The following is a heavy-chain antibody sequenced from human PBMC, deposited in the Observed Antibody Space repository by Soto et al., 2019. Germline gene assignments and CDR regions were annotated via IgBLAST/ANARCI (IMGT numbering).Heavy chain of an antibody. D-gene: IGHD5-18*01. V-gene: IGHV3-72*01. CDR3: ARGGNAAMVPYYYYYYGMDV. Sequence: GGSLRLSCAASGFTFSDHYMDWVRQAPGKGLEWVGRTRNKANSYTTEYAASVKGRFTISRDDSKNSLYLQMNSLKTEDTAVYYCARGGNAAMVPYYYYYYGMDVWGQGTTVTVSS. J-gene: IGHJ6*02. CDR2: TRNKANSYTT. CDR1: GFTFSDHY.